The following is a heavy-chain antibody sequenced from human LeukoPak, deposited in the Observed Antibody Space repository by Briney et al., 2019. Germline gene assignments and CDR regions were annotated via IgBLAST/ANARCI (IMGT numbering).Heavy chain of an antibody. CDR1: GGSISSYY. CDR3: ARHVYQQLVDY. CDR2: IYYSGST. D-gene: IGHD6-13*01. V-gene: IGHV4-59*08. Sequence: PSETLSLTCTVSGGSISSYYWSWIRQPPGKGLEWIGYIYYSGSTNYNPSLKSRVTISVDTSKNQFSLKLSSVTAADTAVYYCARHVYQQLVDYWGKGTLVTVSS. J-gene: IGHJ4*02.